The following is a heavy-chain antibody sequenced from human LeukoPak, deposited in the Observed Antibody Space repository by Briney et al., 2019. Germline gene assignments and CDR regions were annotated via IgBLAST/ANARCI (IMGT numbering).Heavy chain of an antibody. D-gene: IGHD2-2*01. CDR1: GYTFTSYD. V-gene: IGHV1-8*03. Sequence: ASVKVSCKASGYTFTSYDINWVRQATGQGLEWMGWMNPNSGNTGYAQKFQGRVTITRNTSISTAYMELSSLRSEDTAVYYCARGRVSSPNWFDPWGQGTLVTVSS. J-gene: IGHJ5*02. CDR3: ARGRVSSPNWFDP. CDR2: MNPNSGNT.